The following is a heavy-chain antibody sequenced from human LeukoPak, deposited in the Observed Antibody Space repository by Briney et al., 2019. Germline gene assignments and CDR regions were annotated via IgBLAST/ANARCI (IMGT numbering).Heavy chain of an antibody. Sequence: GGSLRLSCAASGFTFSSYWMSWVRQAPGKGLEWVANIKQDGSEKYYVDSVKGRFTISRDNAKNSLYLQMNSLRAEDTAVYYCARAYSSSWYFNWFDPWGQGTLVTVSS. D-gene: IGHD6-13*01. CDR2: IKQDGSEK. V-gene: IGHV3-7*01. CDR1: GFTFSSYW. CDR3: ARAYSSSWYFNWFDP. J-gene: IGHJ5*02.